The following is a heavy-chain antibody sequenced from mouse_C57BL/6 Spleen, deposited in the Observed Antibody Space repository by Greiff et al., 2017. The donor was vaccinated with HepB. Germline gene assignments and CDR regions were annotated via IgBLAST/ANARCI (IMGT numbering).Heavy chain of an antibody. CDR1: GYTFTNYW. D-gene: IGHD4-1*01. J-gene: IGHJ1*03. V-gene: IGHV1-63*01. Sequence: QVQLQQSGAELVRPGTSVKMSCKASGYTFTNYWIGWAKQRPGHGLEWIGDIYPGGGYTNYNEKLKGKATLTADKSSSTAYMQFSSLTSEDAAIYYCARGTGTGYFDVWGTGTTVTVSS. CDR3: ARGTGTGYFDV. CDR2: IYPGGGYT.